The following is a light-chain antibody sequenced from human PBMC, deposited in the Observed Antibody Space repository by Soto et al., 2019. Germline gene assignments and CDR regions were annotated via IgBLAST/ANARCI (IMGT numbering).Light chain of an antibody. V-gene: IGLV2-11*01. CDR2: DVN. CDR1: SNDVGGYHY. Sequence: QSALTQPRSVSGSPGQSVTISCTGTSNDVGGYHYVSWYQHHPGKAPKLVIFDVNRRPSGVPHRFSGSKSDNTASLTISGLQAEDEAEYFCFSFTTTSTHVFGTGTKVTVL. CDR3: FSFTTTSTHV. J-gene: IGLJ1*01.